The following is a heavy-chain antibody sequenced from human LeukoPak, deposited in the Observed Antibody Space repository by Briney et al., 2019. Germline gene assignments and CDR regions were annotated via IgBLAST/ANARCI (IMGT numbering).Heavy chain of an antibody. CDR2: IIPIFGTA. CDR1: GGTFSSYA. D-gene: IGHD3-10*01. V-gene: IGHV1-69*13. J-gene: IGHJ4*02. CDR3: ARVSRPDYYYGSGSLGTSYYFDY. Sequence: ASVKVSCKASGGTFSSYAISWVRQAPGQGLEWMGGIIPIFGTANYAQKFQGRVTITADESTSTAYMELSSLRSEDTAVYYCARVSRPDYYYGSGSLGTSYYFDYWGQGTLVTVSS.